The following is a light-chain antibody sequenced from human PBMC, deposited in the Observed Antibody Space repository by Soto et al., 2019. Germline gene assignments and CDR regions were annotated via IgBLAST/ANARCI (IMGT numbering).Light chain of an antibody. CDR3: SSFTSINTWV. V-gene: IGLV2-14*01. J-gene: IGLJ3*02. CDR1: SSDVGGYNY. CDR2: EVS. Sequence: QSALTQPASVSGSPGQSITISCTGTSSDVGGYNYVSWYQQHPGKAPKLMIYEVSNRPSGVSNRFSGSKSGNTASLTISGLQVEDEAEYYCSSFTSINTWVFGGGTKLTVL.